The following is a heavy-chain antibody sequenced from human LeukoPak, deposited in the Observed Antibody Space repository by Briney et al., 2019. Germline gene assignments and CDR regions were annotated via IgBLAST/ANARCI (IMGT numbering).Heavy chain of an antibody. CDR1: GFTFSSYA. D-gene: IGHD3-9*01. V-gene: IGHV3-23*01. CDR2: ISNSDNKP. CDR3: TRLPLRYFDWSNWFDP. J-gene: IGHJ5*02. Sequence: TGGSLRLSCAASGFTFSSYAMSWVRQAPGKGLEWVSTISNSDNKPYYADSVKGRFTISRDNSKNTLHLQMNSLTAEDTAVYYCTRLPLRYFDWSNWFDPWGQGTLVTVSS.